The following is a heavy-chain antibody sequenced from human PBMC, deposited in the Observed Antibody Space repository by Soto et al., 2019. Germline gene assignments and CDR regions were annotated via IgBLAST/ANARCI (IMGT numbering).Heavy chain of an antibody. D-gene: IGHD4-17*01. CDR1: GFTFGSYG. V-gene: IGHV3-30*18. CDR2: ISYDGSNK. Sequence: GGSLRLSCAASGFTFGSYGMHWVRQAPGKGLEWVAVISYDGSNKYYADSVKGRFTISRDNSKNTLYLQMNSLRAEDTAVYYCAKGYGDHPHYYYYMDVWGKGTTVTVSS. CDR3: AKGYGDHPHYYYYMDV. J-gene: IGHJ6*03.